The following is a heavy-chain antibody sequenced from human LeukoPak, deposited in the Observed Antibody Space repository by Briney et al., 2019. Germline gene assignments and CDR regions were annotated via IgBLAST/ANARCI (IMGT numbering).Heavy chain of an antibody. D-gene: IGHD3-22*01. V-gene: IGHV3-11*01. CDR3: ARVGPDYYDSCGYHRYYYYYYMDV. J-gene: IGHJ6*03. CDR1: GFTFSHYY. Sequence: GGSLRLACAASGFTFSHYYMSWIRQAPGKGLEWVSYISSSGSTIYYADSVKGRFTISRDNAKNSLYLQMNSLRAEDTAVYYCARVGPDYYDSCGYHRYYYYYYMDVWGKGTTDTVSS. CDR2: ISSSGSTI.